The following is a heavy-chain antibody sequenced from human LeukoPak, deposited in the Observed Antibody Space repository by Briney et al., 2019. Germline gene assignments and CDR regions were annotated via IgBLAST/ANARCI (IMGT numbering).Heavy chain of an antibody. V-gene: IGHV3-43D*03. CDR2: ISWDGGST. J-gene: IGHJ4*02. D-gene: IGHD3-9*01. Sequence: GGSLRLSCAASGFTFDDYAMHWVRQAPGKGLEWVSLISWDGGSTYYADSVKGRFTISRDNSKNPLYLQMNSLRAEDTALYYCAKDAHPIYDILTGYLDYWGQGTLVTVSS. CDR3: AKDAHPIYDILTGYLDY. CDR1: GFTFDDYA.